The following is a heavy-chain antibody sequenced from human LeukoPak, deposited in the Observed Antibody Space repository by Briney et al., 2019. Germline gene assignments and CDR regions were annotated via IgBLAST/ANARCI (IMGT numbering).Heavy chain of an antibody. CDR1: GYTFTSYA. CDR2: INTNTGNP. D-gene: IGHD6-19*01. CDR3: ARGSIIAVAGPNYYYYGMDV. J-gene: IGHJ6*02. V-gene: IGHV7-4-1*02. Sequence: ASVKVSCKASGYTFTSYAMNWVRQAPGQGLEWMGWINTNTGNPTYAQGFTGRFVFSLDTSVSTAYLQISSLKAEDTAVYYCARGSIIAVAGPNYYYYGMDVWGQGTTVTVSS.